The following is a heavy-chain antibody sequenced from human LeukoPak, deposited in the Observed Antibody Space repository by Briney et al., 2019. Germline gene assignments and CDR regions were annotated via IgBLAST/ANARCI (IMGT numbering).Heavy chain of an antibody. CDR1: GGSVSSGSYY. D-gene: IGHD3-9*01. Sequence: PSQTLSLTCSVSGGSVSSGSYYWSWIRRPAGKGLEWIGRIHMSGNRNYNPSLKSRVPISLYTSKNPFSLNLSSVTATDTAVYYCARLDWIYGFDYWGQGTLFTVSS. V-gene: IGHV4-61*02. CDR3: ARLDWIYGFDY. CDR2: IHMSGNR. J-gene: IGHJ4*02.